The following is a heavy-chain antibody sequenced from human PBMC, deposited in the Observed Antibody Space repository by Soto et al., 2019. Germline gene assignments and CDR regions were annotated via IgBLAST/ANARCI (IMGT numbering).Heavy chain of an antibody. Sequence: SETLSLTCAVYGGSFSGHSWTWIRQSPGKGLEWIGDINHSGIVNYSPSLKSRVTISLDTSKNQFSLTLSAVTAADTAMYYCSTRAYDTNGYYRFDPWGQGPMVTV. J-gene: IGHJ5*01. CDR1: GGSFSGHS. D-gene: IGHD3-22*01. CDR3: STRAYDTNGYYRFDP. V-gene: IGHV4-34*01. CDR2: INHSGIV.